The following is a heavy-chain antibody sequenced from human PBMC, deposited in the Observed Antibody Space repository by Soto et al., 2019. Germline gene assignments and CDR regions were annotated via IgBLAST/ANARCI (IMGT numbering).Heavy chain of an antibody. CDR2: VSDSGDNT. Sequence: GGSLRLSCAASRFTFSNYAMSWVRQAPGKGLDWVSTVSDSGDNTYYADSVKGRFTISRDNSKNTLYLQMTSLRAEDTAVYHCAKDSYSNNWSHGAFDIWGQGTMVTVSS. CDR1: RFTFSNYA. D-gene: IGHD6-13*01. CDR3: AKDSYSNNWSHGAFDI. V-gene: IGHV3-23*01. J-gene: IGHJ3*02.